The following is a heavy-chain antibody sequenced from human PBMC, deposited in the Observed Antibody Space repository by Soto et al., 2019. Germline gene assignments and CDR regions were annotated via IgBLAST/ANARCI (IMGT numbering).Heavy chain of an antibody. J-gene: IGHJ3*02. CDR1: GFTFSSYA. V-gene: IGHV3-23*01. CDR3: AKVQGYCSGGSCPPHAFEI. CDR2: ISGSGGST. Sequence: PGGSLRLSCAASGFTFSSYAMSWVRQAPGKGLEWVSAISGSGGSTYYADSVKGRFTISRDNSKNTLYLQMNGLRAEDTAVYYCAKVQGYCSGGSCPPHAFEIRGQRTTVTVSS. D-gene: IGHD2-15*01.